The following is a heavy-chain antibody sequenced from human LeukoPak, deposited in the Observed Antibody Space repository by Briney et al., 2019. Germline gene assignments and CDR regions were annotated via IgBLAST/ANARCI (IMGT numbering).Heavy chain of an antibody. CDR2: ITGSGTDI. V-gene: IGHV3-48*01. CDR3: ARDQDYGFTY. Sequence: GVSLRLSCAASGFTFSAYSMNWVRQAPGKGPEWISWITGSGTDIIYADSVKGRSTISRDNAKNSLYLQMNSLRAEDTAVYYCARDQDYGFTYWGQGTLVTVSS. J-gene: IGHJ4*02. CDR1: GFTFSAYS. D-gene: IGHD4-17*01.